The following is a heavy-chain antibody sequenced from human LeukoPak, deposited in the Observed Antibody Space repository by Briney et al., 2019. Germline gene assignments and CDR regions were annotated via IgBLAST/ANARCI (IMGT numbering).Heavy chain of an antibody. J-gene: IGHJ6*02. Sequence: GGSLRLSCAASGFTFSSYIMNWVRQAPGKGLEWVSYISSSSSTIYYADSVKGRFTISRDNAKNTLYLQMNSLRAEDTAVYYCAQGYYYDSGGHYYGMAVWGQGTTVTVSS. CDR1: GFTFSSYI. CDR2: ISSSSSTI. D-gene: IGHD3-22*01. CDR3: AQGYYYDSGGHYYGMAV. V-gene: IGHV3-48*04.